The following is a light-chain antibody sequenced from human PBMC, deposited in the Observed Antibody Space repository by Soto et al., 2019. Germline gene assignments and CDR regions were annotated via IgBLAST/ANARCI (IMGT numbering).Light chain of an antibody. V-gene: IGLV2-14*03. Sequence: QSALTQPASESGSPGQSITISCTGTSSDVGGFNYVSWYQQHPGKAPKLMIYDVNDRPSGVSNRFSGSKSGNTASLTISGLQAEDEAEYYCSSYTSSTTPLVFGAGTKLTVL. CDR2: DVN. CDR3: SSYTSSTTPLV. CDR1: SSDVGGFNY. J-gene: IGLJ1*01.